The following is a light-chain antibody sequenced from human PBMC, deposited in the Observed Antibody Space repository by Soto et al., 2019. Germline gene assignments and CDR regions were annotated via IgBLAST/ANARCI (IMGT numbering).Light chain of an antibody. Sequence: QSALTQPPSASGTLGQRVTISCSGSSSNIGSNAVSWYRQLPGTAPKVLIYSNHQRPSGVSDRFSGSKSGTSASLAISGLQSEDEADYYCAAWDDSLNGRLFGGGTKVTVL. CDR2: SNH. CDR3: AAWDDSLNGRL. V-gene: IGLV1-44*01. J-gene: IGLJ2*01. CDR1: SSNIGSNA.